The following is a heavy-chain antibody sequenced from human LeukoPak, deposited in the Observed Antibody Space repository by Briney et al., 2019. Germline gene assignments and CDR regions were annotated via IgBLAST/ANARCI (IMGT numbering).Heavy chain of an antibody. D-gene: IGHD1-26*01. CDR3: ATHSGSYYRPLDY. CDR2: IYYSGST. Sequence: PSETLSLTCTVSGASISSRSYYWGWSRQPPGKGLEWIGNIYYSGSTYYNPSLKSRITMSVDTSKNQFSLKLSSVTATDTAVYYCATHSGSYYRPLDYWGQGTLVTFSS. V-gene: IGHV4-39*01. CDR1: GASISSRSYY. J-gene: IGHJ4*02.